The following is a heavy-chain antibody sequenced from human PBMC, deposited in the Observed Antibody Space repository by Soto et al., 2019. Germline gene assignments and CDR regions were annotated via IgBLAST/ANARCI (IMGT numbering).Heavy chain of an antibody. CDR2: ISTDGGDK. Sequence: VQLEEFGGGVVQPGRSLRLSCEASGFSFRSYAMHWVRQAPGKGLEWVAVISTDGGDKYHADSVKGRFTISRDNFQNTLYLQMNNLRGEDTATYFCAKDMKIGPAGYFFDYWGQGNLVAVSS. D-gene: IGHD2-2*01. CDR1: GFSFRSYA. V-gene: IGHV3-30*18. CDR3: AKDMKIGPAGYFFDY. J-gene: IGHJ4*02.